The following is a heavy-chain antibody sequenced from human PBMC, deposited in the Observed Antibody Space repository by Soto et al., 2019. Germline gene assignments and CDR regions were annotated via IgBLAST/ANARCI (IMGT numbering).Heavy chain of an antibody. D-gene: IGHD2-15*01. CDR1: GFTFSGYA. CDR2: ISSSGSTI. CDR3: ARYCSGGSCYSYYGMDV. Sequence: PGGSLRLSCAASGFTFSGYAMSWVRQAPGKGLEWVSYISSSGSTIYYADSVKGRFTISRDNAKNSLYLQMNSLRAEDTAVYYCARYCSGGSCYSYYGMDVWGQGTTVTVSS. V-gene: IGHV3-48*03. J-gene: IGHJ6*02.